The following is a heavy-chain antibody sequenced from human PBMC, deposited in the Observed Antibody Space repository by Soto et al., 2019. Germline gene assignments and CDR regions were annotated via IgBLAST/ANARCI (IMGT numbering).Heavy chain of an antibody. V-gene: IGHV1-46*01. CDR3: ARDAILARATTGIDV. Sequence: QVQFVQSGAEVKKPGASVKVCCKASGYTLTTFFMHWVRQAPGTCLEWMGVINPGYPAGRSTTYAQRVQGRVTMTPDTSTSTVYMELRRLRSDDTAVYYFARDAILARATTGIDVWGQPTTATVSS. CDR2: INPGYPAGRST. D-gene: IGHD1-26*01. J-gene: IGHJ6*02. CDR1: GYTLTTFF.